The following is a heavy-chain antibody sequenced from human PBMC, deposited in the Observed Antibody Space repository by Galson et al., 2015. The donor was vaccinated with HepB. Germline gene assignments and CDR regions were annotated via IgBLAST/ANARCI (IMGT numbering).Heavy chain of an antibody. V-gene: IGHV1-46*03. D-gene: IGHD3-22*01. J-gene: IGHJ4*02. CDR3: AVVVFGYFDH. CDR1: GYTFTNYY. CDR2: FNPLGGST. Sequence: SVKVSCKASGYTFTNYYVSWVRQAPGHALEWIGLFNPLGGSTVYADQFQDRVTMTSDTSTDTAYLELNRLRLDDTAIYYCAVVVFGYFDHWGQGTLVTVSS.